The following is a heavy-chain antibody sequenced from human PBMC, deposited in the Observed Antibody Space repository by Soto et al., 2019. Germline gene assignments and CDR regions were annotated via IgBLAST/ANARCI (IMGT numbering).Heavy chain of an antibody. CDR1: GGSISSTTYS. CDR2: IYQSGST. D-gene: IGHD3-22*01. J-gene: IGHJ3*02. Sequence: QLQLQESGSGLVKPLQTLSLTCVASGGSISSTTYSWSWIRQPPGKGLEWIGFIYQSGSTYYNPSLKSRVTMSLDRPKKQFSLKLSSVTAADTAVYYCAREVLYYDSSGYSWDDAFDIWGQGTMVTVSS. CDR3: AREVLYYDSSGYSWDDAFDI. V-gene: IGHV4-30-2*01.